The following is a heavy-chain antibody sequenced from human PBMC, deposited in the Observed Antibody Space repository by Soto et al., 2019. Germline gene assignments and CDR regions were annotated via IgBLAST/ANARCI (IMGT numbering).Heavy chain of an antibody. CDR1: GFTFSRSW. CDR2: TNEDGSQI. D-gene: IGHD2-8*01. J-gene: IGHJ4*02. CDR3: ARDPRNGSIDY. V-gene: IGHV3-7*01. Sequence: GGSLRLSCAASGFTFSRSWMSWVRQAPGKGLEWVANTNEDGSQINYVDSVKGRFTASRDNAKNLLFLQMNNLRGEDTAIYYCARDPRNGSIDYWGQGTLVTVSS.